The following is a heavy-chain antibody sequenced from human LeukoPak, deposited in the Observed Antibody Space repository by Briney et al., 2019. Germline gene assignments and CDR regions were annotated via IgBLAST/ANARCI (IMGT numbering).Heavy chain of an antibody. V-gene: IGHV3-15*07. Sequence: GGSLRLSCAASGFTFSNAWMNWVRQAPGKGLEWVGRIKNKTDGGTTDYAAPVKGRFTISRDDSKNTLYLQMNSLKTEDTAVYYCAKDHYWSIDYWGRGTLVTVSS. CDR1: GFTFSNAW. D-gene: IGHD3-3*01. J-gene: IGHJ4*02. CDR2: IKNKTDGGTT. CDR3: AKDHYWSIDY.